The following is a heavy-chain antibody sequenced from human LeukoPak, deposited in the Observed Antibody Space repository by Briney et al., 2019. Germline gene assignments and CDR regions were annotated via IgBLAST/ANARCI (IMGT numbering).Heavy chain of an antibody. J-gene: IGHJ5*02. D-gene: IGHD3-16*02. CDR1: GGTFSSYA. CDR2: IIPIFGTA. CDR3: ARGGLRLGELSQKDWFDL. V-gene: IGHV1-69*13. Sequence: VASVKVSCKASGGTFSSYAISWVRQAPGQGLEWMGGIIPIFGTANYAQKFQGRVTITADESTSTAYMELSSLRSEDTAVYYCARGGLRLGELSQKDWFDLWGQGTLVTVSS.